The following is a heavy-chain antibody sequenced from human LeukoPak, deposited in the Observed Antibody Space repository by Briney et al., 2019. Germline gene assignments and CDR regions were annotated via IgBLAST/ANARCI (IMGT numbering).Heavy chain of an antibody. D-gene: IGHD2-2*01. CDR2: IYSGGTT. CDR1: GFTVSNNY. V-gene: IGHV3-53*01. Sequence: GGSLRLSRAASGFTVSNNYMSWVRQAPGKGLEWVSVIYSGGTTYYTDSVKGRFTISRDKFKNTLYLQMNSLRAEDTAVYCCARDGCSTTSCYADWGQGTLVTVSS. CDR3: ARDGCSTTSCYAD. J-gene: IGHJ4*02.